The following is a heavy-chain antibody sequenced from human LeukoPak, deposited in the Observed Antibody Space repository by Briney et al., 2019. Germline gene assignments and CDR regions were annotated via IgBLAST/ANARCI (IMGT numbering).Heavy chain of an antibody. CDR1: GFTSSSYA. CDR3: ASRPRADMGPLDF. D-gene: IGHD1-14*01. J-gene: IGHJ4*02. Sequence: GGSLTLSCAASGFTSSSYAMSWVRQAPGKGLEWVSSISGSGDRTYYADSVKGRFTISRDNSKNTLYLQMNSLRADETAVYYCASRPRADMGPLDFWGQGTLVTVSS. CDR2: ISGSGDRT. V-gene: IGHV3-23*01.